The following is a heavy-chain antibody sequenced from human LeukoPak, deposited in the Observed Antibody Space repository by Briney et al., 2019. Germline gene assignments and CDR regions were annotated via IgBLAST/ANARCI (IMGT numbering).Heavy chain of an antibody. J-gene: IGHJ4*02. V-gene: IGHV4-38-2*02. CDR3: ATGALLFDY. D-gene: IGHD2/OR15-2a*01. CDR1: GYSISSGYY. CDR2: IYHSGST. Sequence: PSETLSLTCTVSGYSISSGYYWGWIRQPPGKGLEWIGSIYHSGSTYYNPSLKSRVTISVDTSKNQFSLKLSSVTAADTAVYYCATGALLFDYWGQGTLVTVSS.